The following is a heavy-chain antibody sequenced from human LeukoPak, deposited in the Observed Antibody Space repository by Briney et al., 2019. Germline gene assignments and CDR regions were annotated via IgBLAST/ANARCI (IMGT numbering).Heavy chain of an antibody. Sequence: PGGSLRLSCAASGFTFSSYAMHWVRPTPGKGLEWVAVISNIGSTLLYADSVKGRSTISRDNSKDTLYLQMNSLRAEDTAMYYCAKNRVYSGAWSLDSWGQGTLVTVSS. CDR3: AKNRVYSGAWSLDS. CDR2: ISNIGSTL. V-gene: IGHV3-30*04. J-gene: IGHJ4*02. D-gene: IGHD6-19*01. CDR1: GFTFSSYA.